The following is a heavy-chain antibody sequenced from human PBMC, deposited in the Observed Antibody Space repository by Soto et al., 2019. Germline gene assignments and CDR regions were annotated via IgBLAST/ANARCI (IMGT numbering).Heavy chain of an antibody. V-gene: IGHV3-30*03. D-gene: IGHD4-17*01. CDR1: GFTFNGYG. CDR2: ISKAGSNK. J-gene: IGHJ5*02. CDR3: AIDYYGA. Sequence: PGGALRLSCAASGFTFNGYGIHWVRQAPGKGLEWVAVISKAGSNKIYADSVKGRFTISRDNSKSTLYLQMNSLRAEDTAVYYCAIDYYGAWGQGTLVTVSS.